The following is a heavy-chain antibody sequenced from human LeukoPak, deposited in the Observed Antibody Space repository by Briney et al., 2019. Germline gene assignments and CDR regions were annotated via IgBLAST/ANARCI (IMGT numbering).Heavy chain of an antibody. V-gene: IGHV4-4*02. CDR1: GDSISSSNW. J-gene: IGHJ4*02. Sequence: SETLSLTCAVSGDSISSSNWWSWVRQPPGKGMEWIGDIYHSGSTNYNPSLKSRVTISVDKSKNQFSLKLSSVTAADTAVYYCARIGYNYGFSFDYWGQGTLVTVSS. CDR3: ARIGYNYGFSFDY. CDR2: IYHSGST. D-gene: IGHD5-18*01.